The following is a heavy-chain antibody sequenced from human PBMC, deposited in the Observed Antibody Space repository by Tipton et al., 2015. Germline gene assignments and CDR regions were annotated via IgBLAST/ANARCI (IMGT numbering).Heavy chain of an antibody. CDR1: GFTFSDSW. D-gene: IGHD2-21*01. CDR2: IKQDGSNK. CDR3: ARRCGGDCYWGYYFDY. V-gene: IGHV3-7*03. J-gene: IGHJ4*02. Sequence: LSLTCAASGFTFSDSWMAWVRQAPGKGLEWLANIKQDGSNKYYVDSVKGRFTISRDNAKNSLYLQMNSLRAEDTAVYYCARRCGGDCYWGYYFDYWGQGTLVNVSS.